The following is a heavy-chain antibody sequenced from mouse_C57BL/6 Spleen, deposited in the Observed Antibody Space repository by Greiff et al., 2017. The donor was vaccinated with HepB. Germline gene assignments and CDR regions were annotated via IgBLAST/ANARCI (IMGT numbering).Heavy chain of an antibody. J-gene: IGHJ1*03. Sequence: VKLQQSGPGLVAPSQSLSITCTVSGFSLTSYGVHWVRQPPGKGLEWLVVIWSDGSTTYNSALKSRLSISKDNSKSQVFLKMNSLQTDDTAMYYCARQGNWDWYFDVWGTGTTVTVSS. V-gene: IGHV2-6-1*01. CDR1: GFSLTSYG. D-gene: IGHD4-1*01. CDR2: IWSDGST. CDR3: ARQGNWDWYFDV.